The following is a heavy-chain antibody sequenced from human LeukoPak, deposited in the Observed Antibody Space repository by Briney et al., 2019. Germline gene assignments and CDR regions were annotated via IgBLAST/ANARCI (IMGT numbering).Heavy chain of an antibody. Sequence: GGSLRLSCAASGFTFSTYWMSWVRQAPGKGLEWVANIKQDGSEKYYVDSVKGRFTIPRDNAKNSLYLQRNSLRAEHTAMYYCARDSAGNDYWGQGTLVSVSS. CDR3: ARDSAGNDY. V-gene: IGHV3-7*01. CDR2: IKQDGSEK. J-gene: IGHJ4*02. CDR1: GFTFSTYW. D-gene: IGHD6-13*01.